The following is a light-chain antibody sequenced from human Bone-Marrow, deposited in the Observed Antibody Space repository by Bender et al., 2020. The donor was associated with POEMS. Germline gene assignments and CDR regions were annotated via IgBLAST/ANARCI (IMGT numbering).Light chain of an antibody. CDR1: SGHSTYV. CDR3: QTWGPGIRV. CDR2: VNSDGSY. Sequence: QLVLTQSPSASASLGASVRLTCTLTSGHSTYVVAWLQQQPDRGPRYLMKVNSDGSYSKGDGIPDRFSGSSSGAERYLSISSLQSEDEADYYCQTWGPGIRVFGGGTKLTVL. J-gene: IGLJ3*02. V-gene: IGLV4-69*01.